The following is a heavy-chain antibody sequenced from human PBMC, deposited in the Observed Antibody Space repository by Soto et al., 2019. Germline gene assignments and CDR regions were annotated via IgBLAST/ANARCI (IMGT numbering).Heavy chain of an antibody. CDR1: GYTFTGYY. V-gene: IGHV1-2*04. Sequence: ASVKVSCKASGYTFTGYYMHWVRQAPGQGLEWMGWINPNSGGTNYAQKFQGWVTMTRDTSISTAYMELSRLRSDDTAVYYCARDGNRGLSEFDYWGQGTLVTVS. D-gene: IGHD1-1*01. J-gene: IGHJ4*02. CDR2: INPNSGGT. CDR3: ARDGNRGLSEFDY.